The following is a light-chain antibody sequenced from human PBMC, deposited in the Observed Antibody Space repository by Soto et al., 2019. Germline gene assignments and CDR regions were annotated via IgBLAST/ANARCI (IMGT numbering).Light chain of an antibody. CDR2: RNN. CDR3: AAWDDSLSAGV. J-gene: IGLJ2*01. V-gene: IGLV1-47*01. CDR1: SSNIGSNY. Sequence: QSVLTQPPSASGTPGQRVTISCSGSSSNIGSNYVYWYQQLPGTAPKLLIYRNNQRPSGVPDRFSGSKSVTSASLAISGLRSEDEADYYCAAWDDSLSAGVFGGGTKPPS.